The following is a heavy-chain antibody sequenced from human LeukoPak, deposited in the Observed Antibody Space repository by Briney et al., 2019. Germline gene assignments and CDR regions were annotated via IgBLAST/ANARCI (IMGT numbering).Heavy chain of an antibody. D-gene: IGHD3-22*01. CDR1: GSTFSSYA. CDR3: ARDRDSSGYYYVGPDY. Sequence: GGSLRLSCAASGSTFSSYAMHWVRQAPGKGLEYVSAISSNGGSTYYANSVKGRFTISRDNSKNTLYLQMGSLRAEDMAVYYCARDRDSSGYYYVGPDYWGQGTLVTVSS. CDR2: ISSNGGST. J-gene: IGHJ4*02. V-gene: IGHV3-64*01.